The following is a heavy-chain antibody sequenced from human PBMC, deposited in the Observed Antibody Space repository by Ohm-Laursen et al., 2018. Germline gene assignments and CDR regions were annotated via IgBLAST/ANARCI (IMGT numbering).Heavy chain of an antibody. Sequence: SLRLSCSASGFTFSSYWMSWVRQAPGKGLEWVANIKQDGSEKYYVDSVKGRFTISRDNAKNSLYLQMNNLRAEDTAVYYCARPSSGYYYGMDVWGQGTTVTVSS. CDR1: GFTFSSYW. CDR2: IKQDGSEK. CDR3: ARPSSGYYYGMDV. V-gene: IGHV3-7*01. J-gene: IGHJ6*02.